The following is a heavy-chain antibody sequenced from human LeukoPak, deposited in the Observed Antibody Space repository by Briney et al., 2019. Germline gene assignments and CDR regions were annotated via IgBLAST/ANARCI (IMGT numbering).Heavy chain of an antibody. V-gene: IGHV1-2*02. D-gene: IGHD2-2*02. Sequence: GASVKVSCKASGYTFTGYYMHWVRQAPGQGLEWMGWINPNSGGTNYAQKFRGRVTMTRDTSISTAYMELSRLRSDDTAVYYCARDGIVVVPAAISVREYYYYYGMDVWGQGTTVTVSS. CDR1: GYTFTGYY. CDR2: INPNSGGT. J-gene: IGHJ6*02. CDR3: ARDGIVVVPAAISVREYYYYYGMDV.